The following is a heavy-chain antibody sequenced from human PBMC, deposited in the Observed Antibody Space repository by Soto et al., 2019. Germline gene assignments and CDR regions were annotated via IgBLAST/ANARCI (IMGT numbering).Heavy chain of an antibody. CDR3: AGVPGGPFKQQLVGNCFDP. J-gene: IGHJ5*02. V-gene: IGHV1-18*01. CDR2: ISAYNGNT. CDR1: GYTFTSYG. Sequence: QVQLVQSGAEVKKPGASVKVSCKASGYTFTSYGISWVRQAPGQGLEWMGWISAYNGNTNYAQKLQGRVTMTTDTSTSTAYMKLRSLRSDDTAVYYCAGVPGGPFKQQLVGNCFDPWGQGTLVTVSS. D-gene: IGHD6-13*01.